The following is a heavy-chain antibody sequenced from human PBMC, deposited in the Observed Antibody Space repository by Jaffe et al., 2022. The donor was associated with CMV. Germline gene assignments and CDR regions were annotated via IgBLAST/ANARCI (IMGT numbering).Heavy chain of an antibody. CDR3: ARDGPRSYGYASMDV. D-gene: IGHD5-18*01. V-gene: IGHV3-33*01. J-gene: IGHJ6*02. CDR1: GFTFSSYG. CDR2: IWYDGSNK. Sequence: QVQLVESGGGVVQPGRSLRLSCAASGFTFSSYGMHWVRQAPGKGLEWVAVIWYDGSNKYYADSVKGRFTISRDNSKNTLYLQMNSLRAEDTAVYYCARDGPRSYGYASMDVWGQGTTVTVSS.